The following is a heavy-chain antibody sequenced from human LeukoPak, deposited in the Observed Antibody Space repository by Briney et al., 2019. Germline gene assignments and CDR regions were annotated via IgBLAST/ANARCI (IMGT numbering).Heavy chain of an antibody. CDR3: AKECYSTSSAIEFDY. CDR2: ISGSGGRT. D-gene: IGHD6-6*01. Sequence: GGSLRLSCAASGFSFSSFAMSWVRQAPGKGLEWVSGISGSGGRTYYADSVKGRFTISRDNSKNTLYLQMNSLRAEDTAMYFCAKECYSTSSAIEFDYWAQGTLVTVSS. V-gene: IGHV3-23*01. CDR1: GFSFSSFA. J-gene: IGHJ4*02.